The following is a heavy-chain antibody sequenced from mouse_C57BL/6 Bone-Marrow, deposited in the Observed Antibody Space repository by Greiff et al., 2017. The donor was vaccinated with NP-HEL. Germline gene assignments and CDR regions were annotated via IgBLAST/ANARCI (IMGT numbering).Heavy chain of an antibody. J-gene: IGHJ4*01. V-gene: IGHV1-69*01. CDR3: ARKEDYNYAMDY. Sequence: VQLQQPGAELVMPGASVKLSCKASGYTFTSYWMHWVTQRPGQGLEWIGELDPSASYTNYNQKFKGKSPLTVDKSSSTAYMQLSSLTSEDSAVYYCARKEDYNYAMDYWGQGTSVTVSS. D-gene: IGHD2-12*01. CDR2: LDPSASYT. CDR1: GYTFTSYW.